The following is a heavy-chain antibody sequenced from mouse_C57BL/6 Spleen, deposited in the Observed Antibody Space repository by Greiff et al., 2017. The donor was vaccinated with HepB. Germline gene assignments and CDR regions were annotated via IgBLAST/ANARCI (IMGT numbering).Heavy chain of an antibody. CDR2: IEPNSGGT. V-gene: IGHV1-72*01. CDR3: ARSGAYYSNYEDAMDY. CDR1: GYTFTSYW. D-gene: IGHD2-5*01. Sequence: QVQLQQPGAELVKPGASVKLSCKASGYTFTSYWMHWVKQRPGRGLEWIGRIEPNSGGTKYNEKFKSKATLTVDKPSSTAYMQLSSLTSEDSAVYYCARSGAYYSNYEDAMDYWGQGTSVTVSS. J-gene: IGHJ4*01.